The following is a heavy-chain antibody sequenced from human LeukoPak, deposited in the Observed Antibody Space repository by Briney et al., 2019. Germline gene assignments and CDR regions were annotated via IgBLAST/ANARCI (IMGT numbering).Heavy chain of an antibody. D-gene: IGHD6-6*01. Sequence: GGSLRLSCAASGFTFSSYAMSWVRQAPGKGLEWVSAISGSGGSTYYADSVKGRFTISRDNSKNTLYLQMNSLRAEDTAVYYCAEALSIAETSDYWGQGTLVTVSS. J-gene: IGHJ4*02. V-gene: IGHV3-23*01. CDR1: GFTFSSYA. CDR3: AEALSIAETSDY. CDR2: ISGSGGST.